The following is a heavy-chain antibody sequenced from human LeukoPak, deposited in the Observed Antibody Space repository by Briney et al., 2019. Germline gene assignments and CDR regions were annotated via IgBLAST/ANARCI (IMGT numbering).Heavy chain of an antibody. CDR1: GGTFSSYA. CDR2: IINIFGTA. D-gene: IGHD1-26*01. J-gene: IGHJ2*01. V-gene: IGHV1-69*01. CDR3: ARTLLARWYFDL. Sequence: TVKVSCKASGGTFSSYAISWVRQAPGQGLEWMGGIINIFGTANYAQKFQGRVTITADESTSTAYMGLSSLRSEDTAVYYCARTLLARWYFDLWGRGTLVTVSS.